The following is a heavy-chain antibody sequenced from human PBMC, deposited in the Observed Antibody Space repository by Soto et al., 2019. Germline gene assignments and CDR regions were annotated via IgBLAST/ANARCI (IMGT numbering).Heavy chain of an antibody. D-gene: IGHD1-7*01. Sequence: EVQLAESGGDMVQPGGSLRLSCVASGFTFSSYDMHWVRQAPGKGLEYVSSISSNGGTTYYGNSVKGRLTISRDNSKNTLYLPMGSLRAEDMAVYYCVRRVSGNYDYWGQGTLVTVSS. CDR1: GFTFSSYD. J-gene: IGHJ4*02. V-gene: IGHV3-64*01. CDR2: ISSNGGTT. CDR3: VRRVSGNYDY.